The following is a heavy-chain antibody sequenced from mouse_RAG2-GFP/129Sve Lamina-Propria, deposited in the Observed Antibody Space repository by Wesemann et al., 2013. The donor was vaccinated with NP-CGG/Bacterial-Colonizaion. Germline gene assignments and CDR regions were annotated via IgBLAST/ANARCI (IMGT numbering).Heavy chain of an antibody. V-gene: IGHV5-4*03. CDR1: GFTFSSYA. J-gene: IGHJ1*03. CDR3: ARRLITTVVATDFDV. Sequence: EYGGGLVKPGGSLKLSCAASGFTFSSYAMSWVRQTPEKRLEWVATISDGGSYTYYPDNVKGRFTISRDNAKNNLYLQMSHLKSEDTAMYYCARRLITTVVATDFDVWGTGTTVTVSS. CDR2: ISDGGSYT. D-gene: IGHD1-1*01.